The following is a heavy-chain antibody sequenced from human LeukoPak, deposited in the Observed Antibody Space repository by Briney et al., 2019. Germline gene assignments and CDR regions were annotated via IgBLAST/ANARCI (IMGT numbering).Heavy chain of an antibody. J-gene: IGHJ4*02. CDR3: AFPLVGATCFDY. Sequence: ASVKVSCKASGYTFTGYYMHWVRQAPGQGLEWMGRINPNSGGTNYAQKFQGRVTMTRDTSISTAYMELSRLRSDDTAVYYCAFPLVGATCFDYWGQGTLVTLFS. CDR2: INPNSGGT. CDR1: GYTFTGYY. V-gene: IGHV1-2*06. D-gene: IGHD1-26*01.